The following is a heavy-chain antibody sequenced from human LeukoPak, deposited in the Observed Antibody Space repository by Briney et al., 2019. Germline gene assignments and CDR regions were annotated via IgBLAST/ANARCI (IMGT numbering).Heavy chain of an antibody. CDR1: GFTFSSYS. V-gene: IGHV3-21*01. CDR3: ARDPQPLRFLNGMDV. Sequence: PGGSLRLSCAASGFTFSSYSMNWVRQAPGKGLEWVSSISSSSSYIYYADSVKGRFTISRDNAKNSLYLQMNSLRDEDTAVYYCARDPQPLRFLNGMDVWGQGTTVTVSS. D-gene: IGHD3-3*01. CDR2: ISSSSSYI. J-gene: IGHJ6*02.